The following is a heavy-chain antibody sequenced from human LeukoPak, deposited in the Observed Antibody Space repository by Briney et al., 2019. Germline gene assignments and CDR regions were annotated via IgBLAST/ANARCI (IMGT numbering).Heavy chain of an antibody. V-gene: IGHV3-23*01. CDR1: GFTFSSYA. CDR3: AKVPARITIFGVARFDP. J-gene: IGHJ5*02. Sequence: GGSLRLSCAASGFTFSSYAMSWVRQAPGKGLEGVSAISGSGGSTYYADSVKGRFTISRDNSKNTLYLQMNSLRAEDTAVYYCAKVPARITIFGVARFDPWGQGTLVTVSS. CDR2: ISGSGGST. D-gene: IGHD3-3*01.